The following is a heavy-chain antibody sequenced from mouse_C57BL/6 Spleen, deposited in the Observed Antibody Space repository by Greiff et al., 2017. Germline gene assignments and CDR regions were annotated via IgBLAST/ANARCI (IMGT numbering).Heavy chain of an antibody. CDR3: ARSARLPPFDY. CDR2: IYPGSGNT. Sequence: VKLQESGAELVRPGASVKLSCKASGYTFTDYYINWVKQRPGQGLEWIARIYPGSGNTYYNEKFKGKATLTAEKSSSTAYMQLSSLTSEDSAVYFCARSARLPPFDYWGQGTTLTVSS. J-gene: IGHJ2*01. CDR1: GYTFTDYY. V-gene: IGHV1-76*01. D-gene: IGHD2-4*01.